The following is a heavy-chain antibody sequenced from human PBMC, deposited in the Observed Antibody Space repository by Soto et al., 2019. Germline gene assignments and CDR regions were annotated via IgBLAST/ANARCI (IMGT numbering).Heavy chain of an antibody. CDR3: AKERLGRGIDY. CDR1: GFTFSNYA. D-gene: IGHD1-26*01. V-gene: IGHV3-23*01. J-gene: IGHJ4*02. Sequence: EVLLLDSGGGLVQPGGSLRLSCAASGFTFSNYAMTWVRQAPGKGPEWISTVNNGGGGTYYADSVKGRFTISRDNSKNTLYLQDSGLRAEDSAVYYCAKERLGRGIDYWGQGILVTVSS. CDR2: VNNGGGGT.